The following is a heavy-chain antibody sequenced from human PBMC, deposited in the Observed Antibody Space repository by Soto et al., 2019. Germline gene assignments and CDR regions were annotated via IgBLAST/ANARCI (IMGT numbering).Heavy chain of an antibody. Sequence: QVQLVQSGAEVKKPGASVKVSCKASGYTFTSFAVNWVRQAPGQGLEWMGWINPYNDKTKYAHKYKDRVTMTTDTSTTTAYMELRSLASDDTAVYYFARSVLIFGGPRKVALWGHGNLVTVSS. CDR3: ARSVLIFGGPRKVAL. V-gene: IGHV1-18*01. J-gene: IGHJ4*01. CDR2: INPYNDKT. CDR1: GYTFTSFA. D-gene: IGHD3-16*01.